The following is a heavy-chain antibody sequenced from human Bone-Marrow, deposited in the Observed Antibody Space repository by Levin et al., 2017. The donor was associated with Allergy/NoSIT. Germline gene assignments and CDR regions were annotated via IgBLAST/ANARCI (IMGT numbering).Heavy chain of an antibody. Sequence: GGSLRLSCAASGFTFSSYGMHWVRQAPGKGLEWVAVISYDGSNKYYADSVKSRFTISRDNSKNTLYLQMNSLRAEDTAVYYCARDASTDVAAATLPDYWGQGTLVTVSS. V-gene: IGHV3-30*03. CDR2: ISYDGSNK. CDR1: GFTFSSYG. J-gene: IGHJ4*02. CDR3: ARDASTDVAAATLPDY. D-gene: IGHD2-15*01.